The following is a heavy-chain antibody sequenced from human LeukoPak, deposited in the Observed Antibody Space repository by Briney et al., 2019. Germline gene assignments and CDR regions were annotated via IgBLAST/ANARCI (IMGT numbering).Heavy chain of an antibody. CDR2: ISYDGGSD. J-gene: IGHJ5*02. CDR3: AKDKDKGHSGSGNWFDP. D-gene: IGHD3-10*01. Sequence: GGSLRHSCAASGFTFSNYGMHWVRQAPGKGLEWVAVISYDGGSDHYADSVKGRFTISRDNAKNMVYLQMNSLRVEDTAVYYCAKDKDKGHSGSGNWFDPWGQGTLVTVSS. CDR1: GFTFSNYG. V-gene: IGHV3-30*18.